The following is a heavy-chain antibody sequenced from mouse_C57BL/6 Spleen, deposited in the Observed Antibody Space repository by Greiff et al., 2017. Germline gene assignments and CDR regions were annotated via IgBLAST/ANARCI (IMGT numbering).Heavy chain of an antibody. J-gene: IGHJ1*03. V-gene: IGHV1-74*01. Sequence: QVQLQQPGAKLVKPGASVKVSCKASGYTFTSYWMHWVKQRPGQGLEWIGRIHPSDSDTNYNQKFKGKATLTVDKSSSTAYMQLSSLTSEDSAVYYCALCYYGSSYDWYFDVWGTGTTVTVSS. CDR2: IHPSDSDT. D-gene: IGHD1-1*01. CDR3: ALCYYGSSYDWYFDV. CDR1: GYTFTSYW.